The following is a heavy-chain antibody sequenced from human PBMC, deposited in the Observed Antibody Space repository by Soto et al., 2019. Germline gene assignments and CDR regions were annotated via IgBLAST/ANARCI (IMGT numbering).Heavy chain of an antibody. V-gene: IGHV4-34*01. CDR3: ARDPTSSPDYFDY. Sequence: SETLSLTCAVYGGSFSGYYWSWIRQPPGKGLEWIGEINHSGSTNYNPSLKSRVTISVDTSKNQFSLRLSSVTAADTAVYYCARDPTSSPDYFDYWGPGTLVTVS. J-gene: IGHJ4*02. CDR1: GGSFSGYY. CDR2: INHSGST.